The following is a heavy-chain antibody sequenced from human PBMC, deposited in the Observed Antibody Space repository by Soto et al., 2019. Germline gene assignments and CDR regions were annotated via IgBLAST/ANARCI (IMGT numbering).Heavy chain of an antibody. CDR1: GYTFTSYG. J-gene: IGHJ5*02. CDR2: ISAYNGNT. CDR3: ARGGLTYYDILTGYYNGDFSSWFDP. V-gene: IGHV1-18*01. Sequence: ASVKVSCKASGYTFTSYGISWVRQAPGQGLEWMGWISAYNGNTNYAQKLQGRVTMTTDTSTSTAYMELRSLRSDDTAVYYCARGGLTYYDILTGYYNGDFSSWFDPWGQGTLVTVSS. D-gene: IGHD3-9*01.